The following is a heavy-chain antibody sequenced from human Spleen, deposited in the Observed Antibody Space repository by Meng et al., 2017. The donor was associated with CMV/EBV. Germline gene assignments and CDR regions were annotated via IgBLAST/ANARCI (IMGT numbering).Heavy chain of an antibody. CDR3: ARDGEGSGWTNYYYYGMDV. Sequence: GESLKISCAASGFTFSSYAMHWVRQAPGKGLEWVAVISYDGSNKYYADSVKGRFTISRDNSKNTLYLQMNSLRAEDTAVYYCARDGEGSGWTNYYYYGMDVWGQGTTVTVSS. CDR1: GFTFSSYA. J-gene: IGHJ6*02. D-gene: IGHD6-19*01. CDR2: ISYDGSNK. V-gene: IGHV3-30-3*01.